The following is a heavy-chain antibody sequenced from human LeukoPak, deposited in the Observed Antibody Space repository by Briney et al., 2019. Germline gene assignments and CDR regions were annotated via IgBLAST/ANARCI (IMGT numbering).Heavy chain of an antibody. V-gene: IGHV2-26*01. CDR3: TRVVRYTSSWYPNYYFDY. J-gene: IGHJ4*02. CDR2: IFSNDEK. CDR1: GFSLSNTRMG. Sequence: SGPTLVNPTETLTLTCTVSGFSLSNTRMGVSWIRQLPGKALEWLAQIFSNDEKSYSTSLKSRLTISKDTSKSQVVLTMTNMDPVDTGTYYCTRVVRYTSSWYPNYYFDYWGQGTLVTVSS. D-gene: IGHD6-13*01.